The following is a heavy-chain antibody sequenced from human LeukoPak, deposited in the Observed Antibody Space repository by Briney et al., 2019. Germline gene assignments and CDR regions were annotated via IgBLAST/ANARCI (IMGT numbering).Heavy chain of an antibody. CDR3: ARVGGLGGAFDI. CDR2: ISSSRSHI. V-gene: IGHV3-21*01. CDR1: GFTFSSYS. D-gene: IGHD3-10*01. Sequence: GGSLRLSCAASGFTFSSYSMNWVRQAPGKGLEWVSTISSSRSHIYYADSVKGRFTISRDNAKNSLYLQMNSLRAEDTAVYYCARVGGLGGAFDIWGQGTMVTVSS. J-gene: IGHJ3*02.